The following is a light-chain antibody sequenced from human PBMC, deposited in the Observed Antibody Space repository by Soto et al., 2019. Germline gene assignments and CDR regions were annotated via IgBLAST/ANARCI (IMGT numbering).Light chain of an antibody. CDR2: AAS. CDR3: QQSYSTPRT. J-gene: IGKJ1*01. V-gene: IGKV1-39*01. CDR1: QSISSY. Sequence: DIQMTQSPSSLSASVGDRVTITCRASQSISSYLNWYRQKPGKAPKLLIYAASSLQSGVPSRFNGSGSGTDFTLTISSLQPEDFATYYCQQSYSTPRTFGQGTKVEIK.